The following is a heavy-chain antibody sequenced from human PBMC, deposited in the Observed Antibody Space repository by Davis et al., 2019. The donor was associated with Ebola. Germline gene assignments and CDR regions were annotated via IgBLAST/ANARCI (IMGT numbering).Heavy chain of an antibody. J-gene: IGHJ5*02. Sequence: GESLKISCKGSGYSFTSYWIGWVRQASGKGLEWVGRIRSKANSYATAYAASVKGRFTISRDDSKNTAYLQMNSLKTEDTAVYYCARDDLWGQGTLVTVSS. CDR3: ARDDL. CDR1: GYSFTSYW. CDR2: IRSKANSYAT. V-gene: IGHV3-73*01.